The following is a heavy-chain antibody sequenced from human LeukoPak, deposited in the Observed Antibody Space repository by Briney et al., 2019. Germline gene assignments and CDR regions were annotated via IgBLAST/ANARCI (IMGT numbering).Heavy chain of an antibody. Sequence: PGGSLRLSCAASGFTFSSYAMHWVRQAPGKGLEWVAVISYDGSNKYYADSVKGRFNISRDNSKNTLYLQMNSLRAEDTAVYYCARGDTYYGMDVWGQGTTVTVSS. V-gene: IGHV3-30-3*01. D-gene: IGHD2-21*01. CDR3: ARGDTYYGMDV. J-gene: IGHJ6*02. CDR2: ISYDGSNK. CDR1: GFTFSSYA.